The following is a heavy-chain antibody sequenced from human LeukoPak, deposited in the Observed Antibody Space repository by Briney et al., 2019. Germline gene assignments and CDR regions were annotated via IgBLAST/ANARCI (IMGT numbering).Heavy chain of an antibody. CDR2: IYPGDSDT. Sequence: PAESPMSFTKGSGYSFSNYCYGWVLQMPGKGLEWMGIIYPGDSDTRYSPSFQGQVTISADKSISTAYLQWSSLKASDTAIYYCARPSNYVSRRLSTFDIWGQGTLVIVSS. J-gene: IGHJ4*01. CDR1: GYSFSNYC. D-gene: IGHD3-10*01. V-gene: IGHV5-51*01. CDR3: ARPSNYVSRRLSTFDI.